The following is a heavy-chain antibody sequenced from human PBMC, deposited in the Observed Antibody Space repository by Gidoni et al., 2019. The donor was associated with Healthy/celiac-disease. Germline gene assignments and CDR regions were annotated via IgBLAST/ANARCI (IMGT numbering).Heavy chain of an antibody. CDR3: AKDITIFGVVTYGMDV. J-gene: IGHJ6*02. CDR1: GFTFSSSG. Sequence: QVQLVESGGGVVQPGRSLRLSCAASGFTFSSSGMHWVRQAPGNGLEWVAVISYDGSNKDYADSVKGRFNISRDNSKNTLYLQMNSLRAEDTAVYYCAKDITIFGVVTYGMDVWGQGTTVTVSS. D-gene: IGHD3-3*01. V-gene: IGHV3-30*18. CDR2: ISYDGSNK.